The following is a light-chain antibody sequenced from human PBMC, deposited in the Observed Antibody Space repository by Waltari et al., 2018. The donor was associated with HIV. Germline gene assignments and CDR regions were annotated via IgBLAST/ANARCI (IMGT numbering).Light chain of an antibody. CDR3: CSYAGMYTWV. J-gene: IGLJ3*02. CDR1: SSDVSSYNY. Sequence: QSSLTQPRSVSGSPGQSVTISCSGTSSDVSSYNYVSWYQPHPGKAPKVMIYDVSKRPSGVPDRFSGSKSGKTASLTISGLQAEDEADYYCCSYAGMYTWVFGGGTKLTVL. CDR2: DVS. V-gene: IGLV2-11*01.